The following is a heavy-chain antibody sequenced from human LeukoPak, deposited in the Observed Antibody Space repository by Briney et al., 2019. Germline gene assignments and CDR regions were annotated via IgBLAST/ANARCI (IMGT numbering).Heavy chain of an antibody. D-gene: IGHD1-26*01. J-gene: IGHJ4*02. CDR2: IYYSGST. Sequence: SETLSLTCTVSGGSISSYYWSWIRQPPGKGLEWIGYIYYSGSTNYNPSLKSRVTISVDTSKNQFSLKLSSVTAADTAVYYCAREIVGAISPPALWGQGTLVTVSS. CDR1: GGSISSYY. V-gene: IGHV4-59*12. CDR3: AREIVGAISPPAL.